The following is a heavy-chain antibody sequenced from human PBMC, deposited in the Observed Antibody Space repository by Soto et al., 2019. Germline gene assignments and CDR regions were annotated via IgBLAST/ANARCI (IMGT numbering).Heavy chain of an antibody. CDR1: GGSFSGYY. Sequence: SETLSLTCAVYGGSFSGYYWSWIRQPPGKGLEWIGEINHSGSTNYNPSLKSRVTISVDTSKNQFSLKLGSVTAADTAVYYCARYCSGGSCYPATDYWGQGTLVTVSS. J-gene: IGHJ4*02. CDR3: ARYCSGGSCYPATDY. V-gene: IGHV4-34*01. D-gene: IGHD2-15*01. CDR2: INHSGST.